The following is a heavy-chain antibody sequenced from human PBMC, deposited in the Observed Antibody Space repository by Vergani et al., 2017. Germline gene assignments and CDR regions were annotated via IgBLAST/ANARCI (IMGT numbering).Heavy chain of an antibody. Sequence: QVQLQESGPGLVKPSETLSLTCSVSGDSMNTYYWTWIRQPPGKGLEWIGYIYDRGDTKYKPSLKSRVTMSLDTSKNQFSLNLYSVTAADTAVYYCARGAWWGHRQIDAWGQGTLVTVSS. CDR1: GDSMNTYY. CDR3: ARGAWWGHRQIDA. CDR2: IYDRGDT. J-gene: IGHJ5*02. V-gene: IGHV4-59*01. D-gene: IGHD2-15*01.